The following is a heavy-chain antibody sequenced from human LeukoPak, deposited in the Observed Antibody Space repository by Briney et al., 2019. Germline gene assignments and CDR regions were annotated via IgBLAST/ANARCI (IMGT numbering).Heavy chain of an antibody. Sequence: ETLFLTCTVSDDSISDYYRGWIRQPPGKGLEWIGYFHNSGTSTYNPSLKSRVTISADTSKNQFSLKLNSLTTADTAVYYCTRGAGWLIDYWGQGILVTVSS. J-gene: IGHJ4*02. CDR3: TRGAGWLIDY. D-gene: IGHD3-16*01. CDR2: FHNSGTS. V-gene: IGHV4-59*01. CDR1: DDSISDYY.